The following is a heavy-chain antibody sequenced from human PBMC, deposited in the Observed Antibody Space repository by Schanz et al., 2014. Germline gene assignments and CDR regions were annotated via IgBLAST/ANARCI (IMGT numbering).Heavy chain of an antibody. Sequence: VQLVESGGGLVQSGGSLRLSCAASGFSFSDYSMNWVRQAPGMGLEWVALIRSDERDKCYADSVKGRFSISRDNSKNTVYLQMNSLRPEDTAVYYCAKDENWALTDYWGQGTLVAVSS. V-gene: IGHV3-30*02. CDR1: GFSFSDYS. J-gene: IGHJ4*02. D-gene: IGHD7-27*01. CDR2: IRSDERDK. CDR3: AKDENWALTDY.